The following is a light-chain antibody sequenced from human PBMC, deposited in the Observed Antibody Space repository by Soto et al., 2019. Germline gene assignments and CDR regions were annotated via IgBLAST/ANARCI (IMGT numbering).Light chain of an antibody. CDR3: QQYNSWPLT. V-gene: IGKV3-15*01. J-gene: IGKJ4*01. CDR1: QRISTN. CDR2: GAS. Sequence: DIVLTQSPGTLSLSPGESATLSCRASQRISTNLAWYQHKRGQAPRLLIYGASTRATGIPTRISGSGSGTEFTLTISSLQSEDFAVYYCQQYNSWPLTFGGGTKVDIK.